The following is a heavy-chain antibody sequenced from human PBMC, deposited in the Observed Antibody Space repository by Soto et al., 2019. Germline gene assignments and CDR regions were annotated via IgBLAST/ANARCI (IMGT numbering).Heavy chain of an antibody. CDR2: TRSRSNNYAT. CDR3: TRQEPVNVVENDTYDF. D-gene: IGHD2-15*01. CDR1: GFTFSDSA. Sequence: EVQLVESGGGLVQPGGSLKLSCAASGFTFSDSAMHWVRQAPGKGLEWVGRTRSRSNNYATEYGASVKGRFTISRDASKKTVYIQMNSLKTADTAMYYCTRQEPVNVVENDTYDFWGQGTMVTVSS. J-gene: IGHJ3*01. V-gene: IGHV3-73*01.